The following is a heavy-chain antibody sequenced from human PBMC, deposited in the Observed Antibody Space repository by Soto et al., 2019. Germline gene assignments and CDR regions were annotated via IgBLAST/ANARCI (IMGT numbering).Heavy chain of an antibody. CDR3: AGHGEAVAGTGFDP. Sequence: GGSVKISGNGSGYSFTSYWISWVRQMPGKGLEWMGRIDPSDSYTNYSPSFQGHVTISADKSISTAYLQWSSLKASDTAMYYCAGHGEAVAGTGFDPWGQGTLVTVSS. CDR2: IDPSDSYT. J-gene: IGHJ5*02. V-gene: IGHV5-10-1*01. CDR1: GYSFTSYW. D-gene: IGHD6-19*01.